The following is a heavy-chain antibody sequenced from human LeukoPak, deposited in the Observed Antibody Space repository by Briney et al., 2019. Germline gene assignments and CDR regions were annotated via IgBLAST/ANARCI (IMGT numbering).Heavy chain of an antibody. CDR2: IGTAGEI. V-gene: IGHV3-13*01. CDR1: GFTFSSYD. D-gene: IGHD6-13*01. J-gene: IGHJ2*01. Sequence: PGGSLRLSCAASGFTFSSYDIHWVRQATGKGLEWVSGIGTAGEIYYPGSVKGRFTISRENAKNSLYLQMNSLSAGDTAVYYCARAAYSSTWYSRYFDLWGRGTLVTVSS. CDR3: ARAAYSSTWYSRYFDL.